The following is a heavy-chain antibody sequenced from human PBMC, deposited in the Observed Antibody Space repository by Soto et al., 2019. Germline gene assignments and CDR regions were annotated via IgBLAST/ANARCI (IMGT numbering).Heavy chain of an antibody. D-gene: IGHD3-9*01. CDR3: AKGLRYFDWLLTQIDY. J-gene: IGHJ4*02. V-gene: IGHV3-23*01. Sequence: EVQLLESGGGLVQPGGSLRLSCAASGFTFSSYAMSWVRQAPGKGLGWVSAISGSGGSTYYADSVKGRFTISRDNSKNKLYLQMNSMRAEDTAVYYCAKGLRYFDWLLTQIDYWGQGTLVTVSS. CDR2: ISGSGGST. CDR1: GFTFSSYA.